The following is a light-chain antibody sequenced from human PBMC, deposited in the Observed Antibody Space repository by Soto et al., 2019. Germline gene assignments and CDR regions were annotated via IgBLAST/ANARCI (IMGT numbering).Light chain of an antibody. CDR3: QQRSNWPPDT. CDR1: QSVSSY. Sequence: LVLTQSACTLSWSPGERATLSCGASQSVSSYLAWYQQKPGQAPRLLIYDASNRATGIPARFSGSGSGTDFTLTISSLEPEDFAVYYCQQRSNWPPDTFGQGTRLEIK. J-gene: IGKJ5*01. CDR2: DAS. V-gene: IGKV3-11*01.